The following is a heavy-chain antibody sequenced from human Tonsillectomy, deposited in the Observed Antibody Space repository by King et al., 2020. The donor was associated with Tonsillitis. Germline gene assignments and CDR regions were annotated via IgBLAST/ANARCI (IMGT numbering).Heavy chain of an antibody. CDR3: ARAWGRWSYFDY. CDR1: GGSISSYY. Sequence: VQLQESGPGLVKPSETLSLTCSVSGGSISSYYWNWIRQSAGKGLEWIGRIQSGVSTNYNPSLKSRVTMSVDTSQNHFSLKLSSLTAADTAVYYCARAWGRWSYFDYWGQGSLVTVSS. D-gene: IGHD2-15*01. V-gene: IGHV4-4*07. J-gene: IGHJ4*02. CDR2: IQSGVST.